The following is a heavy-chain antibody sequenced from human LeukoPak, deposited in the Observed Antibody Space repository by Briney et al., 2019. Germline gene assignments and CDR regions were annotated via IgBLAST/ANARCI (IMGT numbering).Heavy chain of an antibody. CDR2: IKQDGSER. D-gene: IGHD3-16*01. CDR3: ARPRSHKGGYYMDV. CDR1: GFTFSSYG. Sequence: GGSLRLSCAASGFTFSSYGMSWVRQAPGKGLEWVANIKQDGSERYYVDSVKGRFTISRDNAKNSLYLQMNSLRAEDTAVYYCARPRSHKGGYYMDVWGKGTTVTISS. V-gene: IGHV3-7*01. J-gene: IGHJ6*03.